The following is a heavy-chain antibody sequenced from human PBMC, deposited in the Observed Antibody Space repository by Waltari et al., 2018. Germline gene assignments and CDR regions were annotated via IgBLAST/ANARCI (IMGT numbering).Heavy chain of an antibody. Sequence: EVQLVESGGGLVQPGGSLRLSCAASGFTFSSFAVHWVRQAPGKGLEWFSYISGGGDTIYYADSVRGRFTISRDNAKNSLYLQMNSLRAEDTAVYYCARVRTQTLDSWGQGTLVTVSS. CDR2: ISGGGDTI. J-gene: IGHJ4*02. CDR3: ARVRTQTLDS. CDR1: GFTFSSFA. V-gene: IGHV3-48*03.